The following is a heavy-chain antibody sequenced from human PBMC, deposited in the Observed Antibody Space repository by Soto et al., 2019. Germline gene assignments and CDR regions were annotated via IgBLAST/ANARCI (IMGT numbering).Heavy chain of an antibody. J-gene: IGHJ4*02. CDR2: IKTDGSST. V-gene: IGHV3-74*01. CDR3: AKREGNTYGLFH. CDR1: GFSFSHYW. Sequence: EVQLVESGGGLVQPGGSLRLSCAASGFSFSHYWIHWVRQAPGKGLVWVSRIKTDGSSTDYAASVKGRFTISRDNAKKTLYLQMNSLTAEDTAVYYCAKREGNTYGLFHWGQGTLVTVSS. D-gene: IGHD5-18*01.